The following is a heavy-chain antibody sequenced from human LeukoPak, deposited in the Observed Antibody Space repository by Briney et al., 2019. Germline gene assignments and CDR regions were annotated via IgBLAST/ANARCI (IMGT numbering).Heavy chain of an antibody. CDR1: GGSISSSSYY. J-gene: IGHJ4*02. CDR3: ARRGVNTAMGRNNFPRTYYFNY. CDR2: INHSGST. Sequence: SETLSLTCTVSGGSISSSSYYWGWIRQPPGKGLEWIGEINHSGSTNYNPSLKSRVTISVDTSKNQFSLKLSSVTAADTAVYYCARRGVNTAMGRNNFPRTYYFNYWGQGTLVTVSS. V-gene: IGHV4-39*07. D-gene: IGHD5-18*01.